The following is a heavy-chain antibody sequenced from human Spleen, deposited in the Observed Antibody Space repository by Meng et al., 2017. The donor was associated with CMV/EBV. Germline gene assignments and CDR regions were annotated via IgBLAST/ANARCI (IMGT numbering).Heavy chain of an antibody. J-gene: IGHJ4*02. D-gene: IGHD4-17*01. CDR2: IRYDGNNK. CDR1: GFTFATYG. Sequence: GESLKISCAASGFTFATYGMHWVRQAPGKGLEWVAFIRYDGNNKFYADSVKGRFTMSRDNSKNTLYLQMNSLRAEDTAVYYCAKRRRDGDSYYFDYWGQGTLVTVSS. V-gene: IGHV3-30*02. CDR3: AKRRRDGDSYYFDY.